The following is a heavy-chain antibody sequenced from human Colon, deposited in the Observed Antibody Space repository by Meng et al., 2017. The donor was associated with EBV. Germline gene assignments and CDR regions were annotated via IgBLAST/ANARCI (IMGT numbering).Heavy chain of an antibody. J-gene: IGHJ4*02. CDR2: IYYSGSR. V-gene: IGHV4-30-4*01. D-gene: IGHD3-22*01. Sequence: QGQLTASGPGLVTPSPPLSLTCTVSGDSISSTDYYWSWVRPPPGKGLEWTGYIYYSGSRYYHPSLRSRVTISVDTSKNQFSLKLSSVTAADTAVYYCARVTGKIYYDGSGYPEAFDYWGQGTLVTVSS. CDR3: ARVTGKIYYDGSGYPEAFDY. CDR1: GDSISSTDYY.